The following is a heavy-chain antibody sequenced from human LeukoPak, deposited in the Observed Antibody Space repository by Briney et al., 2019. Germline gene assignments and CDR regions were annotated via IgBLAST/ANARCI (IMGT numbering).Heavy chain of an antibody. CDR1: GYTFTSYG. J-gene: IGHJ5*02. CDR3: ARLRGLIVVVPAAMEFDP. Sequence: ASVKVSCKASGYTFTSYGISWERQAPGQGLKWMGWISAYNGNTNYAQKLQGRVTMTTDTSTSTAYMELRSLRSDDTAVYYCARLRGLIVVVPAAMEFDPWGQGTLVTVSS. D-gene: IGHD2-2*01. V-gene: IGHV1-18*01. CDR2: ISAYNGNT.